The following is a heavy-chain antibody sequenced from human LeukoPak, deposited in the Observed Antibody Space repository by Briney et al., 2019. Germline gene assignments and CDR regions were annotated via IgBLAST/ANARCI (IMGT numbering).Heavy chain of an antibody. Sequence: GGSLRLSCAASGFTFSSYEMNWVRQAPGKGLEWVSYISSSGSTIYYADSVKGRFTISRDNAKNSLYLQMNSLRAEDTAVHYCASPMTTVTLGVWGQGTTVTVSS. CDR2: ISSSGSTI. J-gene: IGHJ6*02. CDR1: GFTFSSYE. V-gene: IGHV3-48*03. CDR3: ASPMTTVTLGV. D-gene: IGHD4-17*01.